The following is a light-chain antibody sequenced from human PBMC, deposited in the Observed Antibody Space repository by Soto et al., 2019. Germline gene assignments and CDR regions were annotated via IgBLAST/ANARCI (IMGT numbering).Light chain of an antibody. Sequence: QSALTQPASVSGSPGQSITISCTGTSSDVCGYNYVSWYQQHPGIAPKLKLYEVINRPSGGSDRFFGSKSGYTASLTISGLHAEDEADYYCSSYTSSSTPYVSGTGTKRTVL. V-gene: IGLV2-14*01. J-gene: IGLJ1*01. CDR2: EVI. CDR3: SSYTSSSTPYV. CDR1: SSDVCGYNY.